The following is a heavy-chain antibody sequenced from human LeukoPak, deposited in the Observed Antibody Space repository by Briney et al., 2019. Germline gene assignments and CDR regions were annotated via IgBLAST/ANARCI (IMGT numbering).Heavy chain of an antibody. Sequence: ASVTVSCKASGYTFTDYYIHWVRQAPGQGLEWVGWINPNSGATNSAQKFQGRVTMTRDTSISTANMDLSRLRFDDTAVYYCARDNGQGSDYWGQGTLVTVSS. CDR3: ARDNGQGSDY. CDR2: INPNSGAT. D-gene: IGHD2-8*01. J-gene: IGHJ4*02. V-gene: IGHV1-2*02. CDR1: GYTFTDYY.